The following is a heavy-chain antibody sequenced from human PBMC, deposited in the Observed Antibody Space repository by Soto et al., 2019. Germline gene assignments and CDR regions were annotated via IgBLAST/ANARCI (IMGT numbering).Heavy chain of an antibody. CDR1: GFTFSSYA. J-gene: IGHJ4*02. CDR2: ISGSGGST. Sequence: PGGSLRLSCAASGFTFSSYAMSWVRQAPGKGLEWVSAISGSGGSTYYADSVKGRFTISRDNSKNTLYLQMNSLRAEDTAVYYCAKDRAPTSYGSGSYYAGFSFDYWGQGTLVTVAS. V-gene: IGHV3-23*01. D-gene: IGHD3-10*01. CDR3: AKDRAPTSYGSGSYYAGFSFDY.